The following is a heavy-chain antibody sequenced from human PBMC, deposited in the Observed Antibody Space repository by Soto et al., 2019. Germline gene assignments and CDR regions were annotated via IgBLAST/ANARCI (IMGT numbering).Heavy chain of an antibody. Sequence: GESLKISCRTSGYRFTSYWSAWVRQMPGKGLEWMGIIFPSDSDTRYSPSFQGQVTSSADRSTSTVFLQWASLQASDTAVYFCARKDKSGYFNWFDPWGQGTLVTVSS. V-gene: IGHV5-51*01. CDR2: IFPSDSDT. J-gene: IGHJ5*02. CDR1: GYRFTSYW. CDR3: ARKDKSGYFNWFDP. D-gene: IGHD3-22*01.